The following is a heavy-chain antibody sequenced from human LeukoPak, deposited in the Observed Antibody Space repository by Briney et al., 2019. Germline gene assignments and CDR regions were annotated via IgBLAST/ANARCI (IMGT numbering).Heavy chain of an antibody. CDR3: ARVLVAAAGLNWFDP. CDR1: GGSFSGYY. J-gene: IGHJ5*02. D-gene: IGHD6-13*01. Sequence: PSETLSLTCSVYGGSFSGYYWSWIRQPPGKGLEWIGEINHIGSTNYNPSLKSRVTISVDTSKNQFSLKLSSVTAADTAVYYCARVLVAAAGLNWFDPWGQGTLVTVSS. CDR2: INHIGST. V-gene: IGHV4-34*01.